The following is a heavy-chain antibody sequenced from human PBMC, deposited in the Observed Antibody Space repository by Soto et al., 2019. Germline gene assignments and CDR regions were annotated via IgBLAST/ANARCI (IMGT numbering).Heavy chain of an antibody. J-gene: IGHJ4*02. CDR2: IIPYYNTL. Sequence: QTQVVQSGAEVRKPGSSMKLSCKASVGTFNSYAIAWVRQAPGQGLEWMGGIIPYYNTLNYAQKFQDRVTITADDSTNTVYMELSSLRSDDTAVYFCASGASRWYPYFFDSWAQGTLVTVSS. D-gene: IGHD6-13*01. CDR1: VGTFNSYA. V-gene: IGHV1-69*01. CDR3: ASGASRWYPYFFDS.